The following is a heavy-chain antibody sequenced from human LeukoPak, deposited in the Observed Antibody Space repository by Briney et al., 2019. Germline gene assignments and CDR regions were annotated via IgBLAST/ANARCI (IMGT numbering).Heavy chain of an antibody. V-gene: IGHV3-13*01. J-gene: IGHJ3*02. D-gene: IGHD5-24*01. Sequence: GGSLRLSCAASGFTFSSYDMHWVRQATGKGLEWVSAIGTAGDTYYPGSVKGRFTISRENAKNSLYLQMNSLRAGDTAVYYCARGRRDGYNSGGDAFDIWGQGTMVTVSS. CDR2: IGTAGDT. CDR3: ARGRRDGYNSGGDAFDI. CDR1: GFTFSSYD.